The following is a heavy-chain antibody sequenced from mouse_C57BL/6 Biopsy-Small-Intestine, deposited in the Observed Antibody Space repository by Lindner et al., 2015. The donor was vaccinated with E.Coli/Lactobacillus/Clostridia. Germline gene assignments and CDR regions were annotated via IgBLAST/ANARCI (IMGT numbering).Heavy chain of an antibody. CDR1: GYTFTGYW. D-gene: IGHD1-1*01. CDR3: ARGPHYYGSHWYFDV. Sequence: VQLQESGAEVMKPGASVKLSCKATGYTFTGYWIEWVKQRPGHGLECIGEILPGSGSTNYNEKFKGKATFTADTSSSTAYMQLSSLTTEDSAIYYCARGPHYYGSHWYFDVWGTGTTVTVSS. J-gene: IGHJ1*03. V-gene: IGHV1-9*01. CDR2: ILPGSGST.